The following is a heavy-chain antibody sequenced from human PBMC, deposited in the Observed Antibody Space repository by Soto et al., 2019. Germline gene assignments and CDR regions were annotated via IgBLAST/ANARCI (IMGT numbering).Heavy chain of an antibody. J-gene: IGHJ3*02. D-gene: IGHD3-3*01. CDR2: IYYSGST. Sequence: SETLSLTCTVSGGSISSGGYYWSWIRQHPGKGLEWIGYIYYSGSTYYNPSLKSRVTISVDTSKNQFSLKLSSVTAADTAVYYCARARFLEWLFLAFDIWGQGTMVTVSS. CDR1: GGSISSGGYY. V-gene: IGHV4-31*03. CDR3: ARARFLEWLFLAFDI.